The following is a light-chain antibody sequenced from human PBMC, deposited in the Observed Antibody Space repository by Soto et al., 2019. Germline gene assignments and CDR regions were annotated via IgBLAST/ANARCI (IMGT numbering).Light chain of an antibody. J-gene: IGKJ2*02. V-gene: IGKV1-9*01. CDR1: YDISSS. CDR2: DSS. CDR3: QQLSDYPGT. Sequence: DTQLIQSPSFRFASVHETPSISFESSYDISSSVALYQQEPEKHPKLLIYDSSTLQTCVLSRFTGSESGRKFTLTISGLQFGDFATYFCQQLSDYPGTFGQGTMVDI.